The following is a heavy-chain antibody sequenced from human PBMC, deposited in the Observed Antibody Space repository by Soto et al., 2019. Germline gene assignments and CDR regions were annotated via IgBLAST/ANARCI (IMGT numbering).Heavy chain of an antibody. J-gene: IGHJ6*02. CDR2: FNAGNGNT. CDR3: ARDLRPQQLVYSYYYGMDV. Sequence: QVQLVQSGAEVKKPGASVKVSCKDSGYTCTSYAMPWVRQAPGQRLEWMGWFNAGNGNTKYSQKFQGRVTITRDTSASPAYMELSSLRSEDTAVYYCARDLRPQQLVYSYYYGMDVWGQRTTVTVSS. D-gene: IGHD6-13*01. V-gene: IGHV1-3*01. CDR1: GYTCTSYA.